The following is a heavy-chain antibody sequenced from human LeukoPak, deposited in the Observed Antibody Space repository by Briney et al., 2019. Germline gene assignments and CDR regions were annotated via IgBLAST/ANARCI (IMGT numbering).Heavy chain of an antibody. CDR1: GYTFTGYY. CDR3: ARDVEHSSSFYYYYYYMDV. J-gene: IGHJ6*03. Sequence: ASVKVSCKASGYTFTGYYMHWVRQAPGQGLEWMGRINPNSGGTNYAQKFQGRVTMTRDTSISTAYMELSRLRSDDTAVYYCARDVEHSSSFYYYYYYMDVWGKGTTVTVSS. CDR2: INPNSGGT. V-gene: IGHV1-2*06. D-gene: IGHD6-6*01.